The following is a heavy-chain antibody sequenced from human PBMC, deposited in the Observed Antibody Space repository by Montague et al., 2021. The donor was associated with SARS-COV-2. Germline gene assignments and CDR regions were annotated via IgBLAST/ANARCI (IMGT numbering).Heavy chain of an antibody. CDR3: AKGYTGDWDHYLDY. CDR1: GFSFNDYW. J-gene: IGHJ4*02. V-gene: IGHV3-7*01. Sequence: SLRLSCAASGFSFNDYWMSWVRQAPGKGLEWVANIKQDGSETNHXDSVRGRFTVSRDNARNSLFLQMDSLGTEDTAVYYCAKGYTGDWDHYLDYWGQGTLVTVSS. D-gene: IGHD6-19*01. CDR2: IKQDGSET.